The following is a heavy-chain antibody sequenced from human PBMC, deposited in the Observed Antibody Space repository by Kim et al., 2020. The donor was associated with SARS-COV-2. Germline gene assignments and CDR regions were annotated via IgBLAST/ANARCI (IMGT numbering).Heavy chain of an antibody. CDR1: GFTFSSYW. D-gene: IGHD3-3*01. J-gene: IGHJ4*02. Sequence: GGSLRLSCAASGFTFSSYWMSWVRQAPGKGLEWVANIKQDGSEKYYVDSVKGRFTISRDNAKNSLYLQMNSLRAEDTAVYYCARVQNYDFWSGYSFSDYWGQGTLVTVSS. V-gene: IGHV3-7*01. CDR3: ARVQNYDFWSGYSFSDY. CDR2: IKQDGSEK.